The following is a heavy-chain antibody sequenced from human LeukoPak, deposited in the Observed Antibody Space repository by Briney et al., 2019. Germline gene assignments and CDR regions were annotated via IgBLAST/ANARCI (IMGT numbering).Heavy chain of an antibody. CDR3: VLYGRQQLGTFDY. D-gene: IGHD6-13*01. Sequence: GGSLRLSCAASGFTVSSNYMSWVRQAPGKGLEWVSVIYSGGSTYYADSVKGRFTISRDNPKNTLYLQMDSLRAEDTAVYYCVLYGRQQLGTFDYWGQGTLVTVSS. CDR2: IYSGGST. CDR1: GFTVSSNY. V-gene: IGHV3-53*01. J-gene: IGHJ4*02.